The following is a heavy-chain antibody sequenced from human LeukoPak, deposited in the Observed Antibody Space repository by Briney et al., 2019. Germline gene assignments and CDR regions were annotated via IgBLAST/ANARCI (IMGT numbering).Heavy chain of an antibody. CDR1: GYIFTGYY. CDR2: INPNSGDT. D-gene: IGHD2-21*02. Sequence: ASVKVSCKASGYIFTGYYIHWVRQAPGQGLEWMGWINPNSGDTKYAQKFQGRVTMTRDTSNNTVYMDLTRLTFDDTAMYYCARDGVFRFEVGDVYYYYMDVWGKGTTVIISS. V-gene: IGHV1-2*02. J-gene: IGHJ6*03. CDR3: ARDGVFRFEVGDVYYYYMDV.